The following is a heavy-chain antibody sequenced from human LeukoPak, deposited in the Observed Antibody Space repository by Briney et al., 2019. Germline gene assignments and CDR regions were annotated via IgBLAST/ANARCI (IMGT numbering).Heavy chain of an antibody. V-gene: IGHV1-24*01. D-gene: IGHD6-19*01. CDR2: FDPEDGET. CDR3: ARGPQVLRSYSSGWSHFDY. Sequence: ASVKVSCKVSGYTLTELSMHWVRQAPGKGLEWMGGFDPEDGETIYAQKFQGRVTMTEDTSTDTAYMELSSLRSEDTAVYYCARGPQVLRSYSSGWSHFDYWGQGTLVTVSS. J-gene: IGHJ4*02. CDR1: GYTLTELS.